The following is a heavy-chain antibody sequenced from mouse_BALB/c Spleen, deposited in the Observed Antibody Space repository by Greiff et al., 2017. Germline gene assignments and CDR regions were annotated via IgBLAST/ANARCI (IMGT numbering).Heavy chain of an antibody. D-gene: IGHD1-1*01. Sequence: VQLKESGPELVKPGASVKIPCKASGYTFTDYNMDWVKQSHGKSLEWIGDINPNNGGTIYNQKFKGKATLTVDKSSSTAYMELSSLTSEDSAVYYCARGGDYGSSYGFAYWGQGTLVTVSA. CDR2: INPNNGGT. J-gene: IGHJ3*01. CDR3: ARGGDYGSSYGFAY. V-gene: IGHV1-18*01. CDR1: GYTFTDYN.